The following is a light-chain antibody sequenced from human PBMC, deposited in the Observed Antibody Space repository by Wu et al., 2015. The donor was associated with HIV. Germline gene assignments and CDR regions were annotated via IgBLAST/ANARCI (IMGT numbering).Light chain of an antibody. J-gene: IGKJ1*01. V-gene: IGKV3-15*01. CDR1: QSISSN. CDR2: GAS. Sequence: EIVMTQSPATLSVSPGERATLSCRASQSISSNLAWYQQKPGQAPRLLIYGASTRATGISVRFSGSGSGTEFTLTISSMQSEDFAVYYCQHYHNWPPWTFGQGTKVEMK. CDR3: QHYHNWPPWT.